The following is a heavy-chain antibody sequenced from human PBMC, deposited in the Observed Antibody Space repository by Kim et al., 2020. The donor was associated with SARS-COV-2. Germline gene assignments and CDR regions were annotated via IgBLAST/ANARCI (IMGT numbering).Heavy chain of an antibody. CDR3: ARQAGWFGEPNINFDY. CDR2: IDPSDSYT. Sequence: GESLKISCKGSGYSFTSYWISWVRQMPGKGLEWVGRIDPSDSYTNYSPSFQGHVTITADKSISTAYLQWSSLKASDTAMYYCARQAGWFGEPNINFDYWGHGTLVTVSA. D-gene: IGHD3-10*01. CDR1: GYSFTSYW. V-gene: IGHV5-10-1*01. J-gene: IGHJ4*01.